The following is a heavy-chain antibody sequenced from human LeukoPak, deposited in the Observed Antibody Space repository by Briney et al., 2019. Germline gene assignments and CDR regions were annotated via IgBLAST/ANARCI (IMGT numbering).Heavy chain of an antibody. CDR3: ARGALYDFWSGYEYYFDY. CDR1: GFSLSYYS. V-gene: IGHV3-48*01. J-gene: IGHJ4*02. CDR2: ISSSSSTI. D-gene: IGHD3-3*01. Sequence: GGSLRLSCAASGFSLSYYSMNWVRQAPGKGLEWVSYISSSSSTIFYADSVRGRFTISRDNAQNSLYLQMNSLRAEDTAVYYCARGALYDFWSGYEYYFDYWGQGTLVTVSS.